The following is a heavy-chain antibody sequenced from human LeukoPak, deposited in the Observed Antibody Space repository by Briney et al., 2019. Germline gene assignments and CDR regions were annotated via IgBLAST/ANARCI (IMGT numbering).Heavy chain of an antibody. V-gene: IGHV3-9*01. CDR2: ISGSTTDT. J-gene: IGHJ4*02. CDR1: GFSFDDYA. Sequence: GRSLRLSCAASGFSFDDYAMRWVRQAPGKGLEWVSYISGSTTDTNYADSVRGRFTVSRDNAKNALYLQMDSLTVEDTAIYYCIKNTRTPTYWGQGVLVTVSS. CDR3: IKNTRTPTY. D-gene: IGHD1-14*01.